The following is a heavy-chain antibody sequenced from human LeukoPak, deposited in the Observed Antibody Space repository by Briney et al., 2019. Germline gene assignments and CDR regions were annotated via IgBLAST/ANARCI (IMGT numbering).Heavy chain of an antibody. V-gene: IGHV3-48*01. CDR2: ISSSSSTI. CDR1: GFTFSSYS. Sequence: PGGSLRLSCADSGFTFSSYSMNWVRQAPGKGLEWVSYISSSSSTIYYADSVKGRFTISRDNAKNSLYLQMNSLRAEDTAVYYCARAQVPKLDIVVVPAAGPFDYWGQGTLVTVSS. D-gene: IGHD2-2*01. J-gene: IGHJ4*02. CDR3: ARAQVPKLDIVVVPAAGPFDY.